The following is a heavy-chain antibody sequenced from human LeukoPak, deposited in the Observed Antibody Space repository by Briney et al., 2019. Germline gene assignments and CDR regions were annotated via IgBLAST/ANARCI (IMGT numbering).Heavy chain of an antibody. Sequence: ASVKVSCKASGYTFTGYYMHWVRQAPGQGLEWMGRINPNSGGTDYAQKFQGRVTMIRDTSISTVYMELSRLRSDDTAVYYCARDLELRYFDWLIKNYGMDVWGQGTTVTVSS. CDR2: INPNSGGT. CDR3: ARDLELRYFDWLIKNYGMDV. CDR1: GYTFTGYY. J-gene: IGHJ6*02. V-gene: IGHV1-2*06. D-gene: IGHD3-9*01.